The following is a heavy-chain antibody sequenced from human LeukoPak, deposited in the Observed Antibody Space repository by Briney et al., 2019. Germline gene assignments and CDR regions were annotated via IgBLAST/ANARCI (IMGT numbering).Heavy chain of an antibody. CDR1: GGSISSGGYY. V-gene: IGHV4-39*07. D-gene: IGHD3/OR15-3a*01. Sequence: PSETLSLTCTVSGGSISSGGYYWSWIRQPPGKGLEWIGEINHSGSTNYNPSLKSRVTISVDTSKNQFSLKLSSVTAADTAEYYCARGRWTVPHVRYWFDPWGQGTLVTVSS. CDR2: INHSGST. J-gene: IGHJ5*02. CDR3: ARGRWTVPHVRYWFDP.